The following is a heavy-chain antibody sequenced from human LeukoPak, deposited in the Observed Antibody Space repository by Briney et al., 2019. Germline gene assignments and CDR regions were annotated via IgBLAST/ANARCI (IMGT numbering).Heavy chain of an antibody. CDR1: GFTFSSYS. J-gene: IGHJ5*02. D-gene: IGHD3-3*01. CDR2: ISSSSSYI. CDR3: ARGTADFWSGYYNWFDP. V-gene: IGHV3-21*01. Sequence: GGSLRLSCAASGFTFSSYSLNWLRQAPGKGLEWVSSISSSSSYIYYADSVKGRFTISRDNAKNSLYLQMNSLRAEDTAVYYCARGTADFWSGYYNWFDPWGQGTLVTLSS.